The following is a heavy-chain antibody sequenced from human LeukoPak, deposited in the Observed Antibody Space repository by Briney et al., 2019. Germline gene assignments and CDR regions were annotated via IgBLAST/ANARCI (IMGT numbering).Heavy chain of an antibody. CDR2: ISSSSSYI. CDR1: GFTFSSYS. V-gene: IGHV3-21*01. D-gene: IGHD3-16*02. CDR3: ARVPSSGLEYYFDY. Sequence: GGSLRLSCAASGFTFSSYSMNWVRQAPGKGLEWVSSISSSSSYIYYADSVKGRFTISRDNAKNSLYLQMNSLRAEDTAVYYCARVPSSGLEYYFDYWGQGTLVTVSS. J-gene: IGHJ4*02.